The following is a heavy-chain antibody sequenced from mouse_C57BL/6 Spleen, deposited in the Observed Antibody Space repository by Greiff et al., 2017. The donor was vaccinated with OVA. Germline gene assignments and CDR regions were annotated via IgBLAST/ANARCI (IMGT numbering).Heavy chain of an antibody. V-gene: IGHV1-50*01. CDR2: IDPSDSYT. D-gene: IGHD1-2*01. CDR1: GYTFTSYW. J-gene: IGHJ1*03. Sequence: QVQLQQPGAELVKPGASVKLSCKASGYTFTSYWMRWVKQRPGQGLEWIGEIDPSDSYTNYNQKFKGKATLPVDTSSSTAYMQLSSLTSEDSAVYYCARGMHTTAFDDWGTGTTLTVSS. CDR3: ARGMHTTAFDD.